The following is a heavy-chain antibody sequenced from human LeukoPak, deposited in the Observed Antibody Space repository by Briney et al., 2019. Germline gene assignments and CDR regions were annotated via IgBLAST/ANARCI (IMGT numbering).Heavy chain of an antibody. CDR2: FDPEDGET. J-gene: IGHJ4*02. V-gene: IGHV1-24*01. CDR1: GYTLTKLS. Sequence: ASVKVSCKVSGYTLTKLSMHWVRQAPGKGLEWMGGFDPEDGETIYAQKFQGRVTMTEDTSTDTAYMELSSLRSEDAAVYYCATIKLWFGELSGGYYFDYWGQGTLVTVSS. D-gene: IGHD3-10*01. CDR3: ATIKLWFGELSGGYYFDY.